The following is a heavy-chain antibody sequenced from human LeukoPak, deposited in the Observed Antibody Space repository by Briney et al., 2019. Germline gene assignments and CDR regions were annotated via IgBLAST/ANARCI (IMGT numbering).Heavy chain of an antibody. D-gene: IGHD6-25*01. V-gene: IGHV3-7*01. Sequence: GGSLRLSCAASGFTFSSYWMSWVRQAPGKGLEWVANIKQDGSEKYYVDSVKGRFTISRDNAKNSLYLQMNSPRAEDTAVYYCARGTYSGELFFDYWGQGTLVTVSS. CDR3: ARGTYSGELFFDY. CDR2: IKQDGSEK. CDR1: GFTFSSYW. J-gene: IGHJ4*02.